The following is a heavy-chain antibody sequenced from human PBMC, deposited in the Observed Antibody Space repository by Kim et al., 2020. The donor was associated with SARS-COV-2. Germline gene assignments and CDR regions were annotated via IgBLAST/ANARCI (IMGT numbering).Heavy chain of an antibody. CDR2: IKQDEGEK. D-gene: IGHD1-1*01. CDR1: GFRFQNYW. V-gene: IGHV3-7*01. Sequence: GGSLRLSCAASGFRFQNYWMAWVRQAPGKGLEWVANIKQDEGEKYYVDSVKGRFTISSDNAKDSLYLQMDSLRAEDTAVYYCARVGLSTTEDFYYAMDVWGQGTTVTVSS. CDR3: ARVGLSTTEDFYYAMDV. J-gene: IGHJ6*02.